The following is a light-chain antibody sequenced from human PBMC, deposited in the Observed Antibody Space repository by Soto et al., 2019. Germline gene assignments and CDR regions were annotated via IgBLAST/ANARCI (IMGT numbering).Light chain of an antibody. Sequence: QSALTQPASVSGSPGQSITISCTGTSSDVGGYNYVSWYQQHPGKAPKRMIYDVSNRPSGVSTRFSGSKSGNTASLTNSGVHAEDEAHYYCRSYTSSRTLVVFGGGTKLTVL. CDR1: SSDVGGYNY. CDR2: DVS. CDR3: RSYTSSRTLVV. J-gene: IGLJ2*01. V-gene: IGLV2-14*01.